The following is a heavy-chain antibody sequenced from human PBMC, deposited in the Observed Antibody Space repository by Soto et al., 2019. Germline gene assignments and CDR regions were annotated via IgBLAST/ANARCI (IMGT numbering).Heavy chain of an antibody. CDR3: ARVDRDSSGYYYYNY. Sequence: ASVKVSCKASGYTFTGYYMHWVRQAPGQGLEWMGWIDPNSGGTNYAQKFQGRVTMTRDTSISTAYMELSRLRSDDTAVYYCARVDRDSSGYYYYNYWGQGTVVTVSS. D-gene: IGHD3-22*01. V-gene: IGHV1-2*02. CDR1: GYTFTGYY. J-gene: IGHJ4*02. CDR2: IDPNSGGT.